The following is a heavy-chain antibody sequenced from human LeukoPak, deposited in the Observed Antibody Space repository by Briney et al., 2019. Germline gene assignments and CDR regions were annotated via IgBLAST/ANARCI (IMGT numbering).Heavy chain of an antibody. CDR3: ERDHGVVIVYFDY. Sequence: SETLSLTCSVSGGSISSSHYYWDWIRQPPGKGLEWIGSIYYSGSTYYNPSLKSRVTISVDTSKNQFSLKLSSVTAADTAVYYCERDHGVVIVYFDYWGQGTLVTVSS. CDR1: GGSISSSHYY. CDR2: IYYSGST. D-gene: IGHD3-3*01. J-gene: IGHJ4*02. V-gene: IGHV4-39*02.